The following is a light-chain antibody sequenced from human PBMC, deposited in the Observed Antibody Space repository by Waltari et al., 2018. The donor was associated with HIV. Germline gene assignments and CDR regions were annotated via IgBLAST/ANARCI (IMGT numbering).Light chain of an antibody. CDR1: SSTS. V-gene: IGLV1-40*01. CDR3: QSFDSNLNVLV. CDR2: NAS. J-gene: IGLJ3*02. Sequence: QSLLTQPPSLSGAPGQGVTLSCTTPSSTSVHWYQQRPGAAPKLVIYNASRRPSGVPDRFSGSRSGASASLAISGLQTEDEADYYCQSFDSNLNVLVFGGGTRLTVL.